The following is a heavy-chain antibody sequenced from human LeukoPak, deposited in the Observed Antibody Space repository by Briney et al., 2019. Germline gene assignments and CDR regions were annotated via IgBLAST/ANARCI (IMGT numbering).Heavy chain of an antibody. V-gene: IGHV1-18*01. D-gene: IGHD2-2*02. Sequence: GASVKVSCKASGYAFTSYDINWVRQAPGQGLEWMGWISAYNGNTNYAQKLQGRVTMTTDTSTSTAYMELRSLRSDDTAVYYCARDDCSSTSCYTPPFDYWGQGTLVTVSS. CDR1: GYAFTSYD. CDR3: ARDDCSSTSCYTPPFDY. CDR2: ISAYNGNT. J-gene: IGHJ4*02.